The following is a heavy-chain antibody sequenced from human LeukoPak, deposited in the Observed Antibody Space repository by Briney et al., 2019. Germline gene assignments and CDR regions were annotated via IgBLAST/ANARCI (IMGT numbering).Heavy chain of an antibody. V-gene: IGHV4-34*01. Sequence: PSETLSLTCAVYGGSFSGYYWSWIRQPPGKGLEWIGEINHSGSTNYNPSFKSRVTISVDTSKNQFSLKLSSVTAADTAVYYCARDGYNSRTFDYWGQGTLVTVSS. D-gene: IGHD5-24*01. J-gene: IGHJ4*02. CDR2: INHSGST. CDR1: GGSFSGYY. CDR3: ARDGYNSRTFDY.